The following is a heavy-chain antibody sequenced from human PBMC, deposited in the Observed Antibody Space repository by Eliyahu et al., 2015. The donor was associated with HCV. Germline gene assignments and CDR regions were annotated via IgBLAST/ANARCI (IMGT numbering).Heavy chain of an antibody. CDR2: XNNDGTNT. V-gene: IGHV3-74*01. D-gene: IGHD1-26*01. J-gene: IGHJ3*01. CDR3: ARNLRTLSGTNAFGV. Sequence: EVQLVESGGGLVQSGGSLRLSCAASGFXFXXYWRHWVRQAPGKGLVWVSRXNNDGTNTIYADSVKGRFTVSRDNAKNTLYIQMNSLRAEDTAVYYCARNLRTLSGTNAFGVWGQGTMVTVSS. CDR1: GFXFXXYW.